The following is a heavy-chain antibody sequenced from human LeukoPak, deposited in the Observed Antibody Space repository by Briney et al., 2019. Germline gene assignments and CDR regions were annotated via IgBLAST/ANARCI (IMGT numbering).Heavy chain of an antibody. CDR1: GYTFTSYD. V-gene: IGHV1-8*01. J-gene: IGHJ6*02. D-gene: IGHD2-2*01. CDR3: ARGPVSTHGMDV. Sequence: GASVKVSCKASGYTFTSYDINWVRQATGQGLEWMGWKNPNSGRTGFAQKFQGRLTMTTNTPISTAYMELSSLTSEDTAVYYCARGPVSTHGMDVWGQGTTVTVSS. CDR2: KNPNSGRT.